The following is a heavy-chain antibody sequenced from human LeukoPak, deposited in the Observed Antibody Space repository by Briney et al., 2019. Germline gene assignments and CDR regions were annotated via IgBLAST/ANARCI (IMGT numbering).Heavy chain of an antibody. D-gene: IGHD3-3*01. J-gene: IGHJ6*03. CDR3: ARDRHHYDFWSPPKGYYYYMDV. CDR1: GGSISSYY. V-gene: IGHV4-59*12. CDR2: IYYSGST. Sequence: SETLSLTCTVSGGSISSYYWSWIRQPPGRGLEWIGYIYYSGSTNYNPSLKGRVTISVDTSKNQFSLKLSSVTAADTAVYYCARDRHHYDFWSPPKGYYYYMDVWGKGTTVTVSS.